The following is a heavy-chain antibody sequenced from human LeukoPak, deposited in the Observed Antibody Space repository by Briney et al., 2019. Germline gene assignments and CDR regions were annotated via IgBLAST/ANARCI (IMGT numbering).Heavy chain of an antibody. V-gene: IGHV3-21*04. CDR3: ARHAASRTSMDV. CDR1: GFTFSSYS. Sequence: GGSLRLSCAASGFTFSSYSMNWVRQAPGKGLEWVSSISSSSSYIYYADSVKGRFTISRDNAKNSLYLQMNSLRAEDTAVYYCARHAASRTSMDVWGKGTTVTISS. D-gene: IGHD6-25*01. CDR2: ISSSSSYI. J-gene: IGHJ6*04.